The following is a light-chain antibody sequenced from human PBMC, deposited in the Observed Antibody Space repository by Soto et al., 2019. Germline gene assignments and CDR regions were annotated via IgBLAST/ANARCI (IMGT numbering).Light chain of an antibody. V-gene: IGKV1-5*03. CDR2: KAS. CDR3: QQITSYRKFT. J-gene: IGKJ3*01. CDR1: QNIRSW. Sequence: DIQMTQSPSILSASVGDRVIITCRASQNIRSWLAWFQEKPGKAPNLLIYKASNLESGVPSRFSGSGSGTDFTLTINGLHHDDFATYNCQQITSYRKFTFGHGTKVDIK.